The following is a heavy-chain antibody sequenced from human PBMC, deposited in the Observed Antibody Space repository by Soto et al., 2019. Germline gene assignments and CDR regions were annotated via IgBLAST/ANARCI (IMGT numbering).Heavy chain of an antibody. CDR3: ASGLGLGSNRFDP. J-gene: IGHJ5*02. V-gene: IGHV1-8*01. CDR2: MNPNSGNT. CDR1: GYTFTSYD. D-gene: IGHD7-27*01. Sequence: QVQLVQSGAEVKKPGASVKVSCKASGYTFTSYDINWVRQATGQGLEWMGWMNPNSGNTGYAQKSQGRVALTRNTSLSTAYMERSSLRSEDTAVYYCASGLGLGSNRFDPWGQGTLVTVSS.